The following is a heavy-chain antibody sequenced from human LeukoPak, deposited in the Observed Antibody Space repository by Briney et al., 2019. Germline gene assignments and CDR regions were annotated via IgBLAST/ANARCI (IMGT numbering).Heavy chain of an antibody. CDR1: GFTFSSYS. CDR3: ARDVLAYFDY. V-gene: IGHV3-21*01. CDR2: ISSSSSYI. D-gene: IGHD2-8*02. Sequence: GGSLRLSCAASGFTFSSYSMDWVRQAPGKGLEWVSSISSSSSYIYYADSVKGRFTISRDNAKNSLYLQMNSLRAEDTAVYYCARDVLAYFDYWGQGTLVTVSS. J-gene: IGHJ4*02.